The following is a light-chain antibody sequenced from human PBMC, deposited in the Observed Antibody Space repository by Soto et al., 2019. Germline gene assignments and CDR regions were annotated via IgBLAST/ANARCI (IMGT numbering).Light chain of an antibody. Sequence: DIQMTQSPSSLSASVGDRVTITCRASQDISNYLAWYQQKPGKVPKLLIYAASTLQSGVPSRFSGSGSGTDFTLTISSLQPEDVATYYCQNYNSAPLFTFGPGTKVDIK. V-gene: IGKV1-27*01. CDR1: QDISNY. CDR3: QNYNSAPLFT. CDR2: AAS. J-gene: IGKJ3*01.